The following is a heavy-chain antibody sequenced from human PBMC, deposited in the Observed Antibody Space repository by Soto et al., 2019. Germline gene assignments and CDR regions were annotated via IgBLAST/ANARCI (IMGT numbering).Heavy chain of an antibody. CDR3: ARDWDSSGWPEV. J-gene: IGHJ4*02. Sequence: ASVKVSCKASGFTFTSSAMQWVRQARGQRLEWIGWIVVGSGNTNYAQKFQERVTITRDMSTSTAYMELSSLRSEDTAVYYCARDWDSSGWPEVWGQGTLVTVSS. V-gene: IGHV1-58*02. D-gene: IGHD6-19*01. CDR1: GFTFTSSA. CDR2: IVVGSGNT.